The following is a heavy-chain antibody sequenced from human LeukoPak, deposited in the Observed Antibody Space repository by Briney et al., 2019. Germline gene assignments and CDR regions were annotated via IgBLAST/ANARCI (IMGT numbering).Heavy chain of an antibody. Sequence: ASVKVSCKASGYTFTSYGISWVRQAPGQGLEWMGWISAYNGNTNYAQKLQGRVTMTTDTSTSTAYMELRSLRSDDTAVYYCARRGYYYDSSGYYYVDAFDIWGQGTMVTVSS. V-gene: IGHV1-18*01. CDR2: ISAYNGNT. D-gene: IGHD3-22*01. J-gene: IGHJ3*02. CDR1: GYTFTSYG. CDR3: ARRGYYYDSSGYYYVDAFDI.